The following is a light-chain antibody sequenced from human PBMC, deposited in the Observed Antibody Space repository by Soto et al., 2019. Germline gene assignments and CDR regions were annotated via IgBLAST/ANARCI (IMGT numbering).Light chain of an antibody. CDR3: LQDYSYPRT. CDR1: QDIRNE. J-gene: IGKJ1*01. V-gene: IGKV1-6*01. Sequence: AIQMTQSPASLSASVGDRVTITYRASQDIRNELGWYQQKPGQAPKLLIYGASILQAGAPARFSGIGSGTDFTLTISSLQPEDFATYYCLQDYSYPRTFGQGTKVEIK. CDR2: GAS.